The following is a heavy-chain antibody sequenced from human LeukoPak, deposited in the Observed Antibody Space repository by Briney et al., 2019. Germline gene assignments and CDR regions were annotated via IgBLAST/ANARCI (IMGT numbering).Heavy chain of an antibody. D-gene: IGHD1-26*01. CDR3: AKDLGARAFNYYYYYMDV. V-gene: IGHV3-23*01. J-gene: IGHJ6*03. CDR2: ISGSGGST. CDR1: GFTFSSYA. Sequence: QSGGSLRLSCAASGFTFSSYAMSWVRQAPGKGLEWVSAISGSGGSTYYADSVKGRFTISRDNSKNTLYLQMNSLRAEDTAVYYCAKDLGARAFNYYYYYMDVWGKGTTVTVSS.